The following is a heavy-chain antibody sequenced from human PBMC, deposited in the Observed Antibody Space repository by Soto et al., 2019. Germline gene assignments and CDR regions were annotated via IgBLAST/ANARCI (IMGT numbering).Heavy chain of an antibody. CDR2: IIPILGIA. J-gene: IGHJ6*02. CDR3: ARDLSWGSHYYGMYV. Sequence: QVQLVQSGAEVKKPGSSVKVSCKASGGTFSSYTISWVRQAPGQGLEWMGRIIPILGIANYAQKFQGRVTITADKSTSTAYMELSSLRSEDTAVYYCARDLSWGSHYYGMYVWGQGTTVTVSS. V-gene: IGHV1-69*08. CDR1: GGTFSSYT. D-gene: IGHD3-16*01.